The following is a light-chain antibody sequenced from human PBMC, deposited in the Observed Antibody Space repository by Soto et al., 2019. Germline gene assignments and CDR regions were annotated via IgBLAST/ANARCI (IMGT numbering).Light chain of an antibody. V-gene: IGLV1-47*01. Sequence: QSVLTQPPSASGTPGQRVTISCSGSSSNIGKNYVYWYQQLPGTAPKLLIYRNDQRPSGVPDRLSGSKSGTSASLAISGLRSEDEADYYCAAWDDSLSGLYVFGTGTKLTVL. CDR1: SSNIGKNY. J-gene: IGLJ1*01. CDR2: RND. CDR3: AAWDDSLSGLYV.